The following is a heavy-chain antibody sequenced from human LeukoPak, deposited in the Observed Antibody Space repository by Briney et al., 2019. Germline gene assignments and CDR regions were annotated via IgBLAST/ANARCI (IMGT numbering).Heavy chain of an antibody. CDR3: ARGANDFWSGSKYYYYCMDV. D-gene: IGHD3-3*01. Sequence: SSETLSLTCTVSGGSIDSGDYYWSWIRQHPGKGLEWIGYIYYSGSTYYNTSLKSRVTISVDTSKNQFSLKLNSVTAADTAVYYCARGANDFWSGSKYYYYCMDVWGKGTTVTVSS. V-gene: IGHV4-31*03. CDR2: IYYSGST. CDR1: GGSIDSGDYY. J-gene: IGHJ6*03.